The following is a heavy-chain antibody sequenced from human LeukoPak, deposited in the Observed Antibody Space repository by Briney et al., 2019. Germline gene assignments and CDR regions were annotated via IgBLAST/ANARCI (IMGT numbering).Heavy chain of an antibody. D-gene: IGHD6-13*01. CDR1: GFTFSSYW. V-gene: IGHV3-7*01. CDR2: IKQDGSEK. Sequence: GGSLRLFCAAAGFTFSSYWMSWVRQAPGKGLEWVANIKQDGSEKYYVDSVKGRFTISRDNAKNSLYLQMNRLRAEDTAVYYCAREHSSSHYYYYYMDVWGKGTTVTVSS. CDR3: AREHSSSHYYYYYMDV. J-gene: IGHJ6*03.